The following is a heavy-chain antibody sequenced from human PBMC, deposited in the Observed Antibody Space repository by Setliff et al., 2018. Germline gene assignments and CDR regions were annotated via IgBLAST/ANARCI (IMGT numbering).Heavy chain of an antibody. Sequence: SETLSLPCTVSGGFIRDYYWNWIRQSPGKGLEWIGYIYYRGTTNYNSSLKSRVTISIDMSKNQFSLKLSSATAADTAVYFCAAVGIDAGGGWFDPWGHGIPVTVSS. CDR2: IYYRGTT. D-gene: IGHD1-26*01. CDR3: AAVGIDAGGGWFDP. J-gene: IGHJ5*02. V-gene: IGHV4-59*01. CDR1: GGFIRDYY.